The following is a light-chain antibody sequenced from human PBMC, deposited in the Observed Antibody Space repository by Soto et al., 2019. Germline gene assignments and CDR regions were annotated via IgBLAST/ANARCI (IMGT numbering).Light chain of an antibody. J-gene: IGKJ1*01. Sequence: ETVLTQSPGTLSLSPGERATLSCRASQTIRSNYLARYRQTPGQAPRLLIYGASNRATGIADRFSGSGSGTDFTLIIRRLEPEDFALYYCQQYGSSPWTFGQGTKVEIK. CDR1: QTIRSNY. V-gene: IGKV3-20*01. CDR2: GAS. CDR3: QQYGSSPWT.